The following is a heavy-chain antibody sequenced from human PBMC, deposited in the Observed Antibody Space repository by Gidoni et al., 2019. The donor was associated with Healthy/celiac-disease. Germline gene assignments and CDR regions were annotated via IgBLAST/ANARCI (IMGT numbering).Heavy chain of an antibody. V-gene: IGHV3-15*01. J-gene: IGHJ4*02. CDR1: GFTFSNAC. CDR2: IKSKTDGGTT. D-gene: IGHD2-8*01. Sequence: EVQLVESGGGLVKPGGSLRLSCAASGFTFSNACMSWVRQAQGKGLEWVGRIKSKTDGGTTDYAAPVKGRFTISRDDSKNTLYLKMNSLKTEDTAVYYCTTDYDDVPVRCTNGVCYPEYYFDYWGQGTLVTVSS. CDR3: TTDYDDVPVRCTNGVCYPEYYFDY.